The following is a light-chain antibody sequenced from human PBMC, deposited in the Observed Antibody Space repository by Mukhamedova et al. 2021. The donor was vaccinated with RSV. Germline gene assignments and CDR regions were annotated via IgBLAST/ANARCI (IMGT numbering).Light chain of an antibody. Sequence: GKAPKLLISAASTLQSGVPSRFSGSGFGTDFTLTINSLQAEDFATYYCQQFNTDPITFGQGTRLEIK. V-gene: IGKV1-9*01. CDR3: QQFNTDPIT. J-gene: IGKJ5*01. CDR2: AAS.